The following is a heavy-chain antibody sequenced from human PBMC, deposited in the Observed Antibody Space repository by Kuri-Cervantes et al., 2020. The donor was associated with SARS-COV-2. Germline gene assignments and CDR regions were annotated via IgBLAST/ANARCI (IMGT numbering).Heavy chain of an antibody. J-gene: IGHJ4*02. Sequence: GESLKISCAASGFTLRHYYMSWIRQAPGKGLEWISYIDDTGRTIYYADSVKGRFTISRDNAKNSLYLQMNSLRAEDTAVYYCARDHYDFWITYYFDYWGQGTLVTVSS. CDR1: GFTLRHYY. CDR3: ARDHYDFWITYYFDY. CDR2: IDDTGRTI. D-gene: IGHD3-3*01. V-gene: IGHV3-11*04.